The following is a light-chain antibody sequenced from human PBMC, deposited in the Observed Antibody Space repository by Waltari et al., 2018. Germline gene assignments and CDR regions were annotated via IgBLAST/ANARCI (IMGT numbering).Light chain of an antibody. CDR1: QSVLFSSNHENY. Sequence: DIVMTQSPDSLAVSLGERATINCKSSQSVLFSSNHENYLAWYQQKPGQPPTLLIYWASTRESGVPDRFSGSGSGTDFTLTVSSLQAEDVAVYYCQQYYSIPRSFGQGTKLEIK. CDR2: WAS. CDR3: QQYYSIPRS. J-gene: IGKJ2*03. V-gene: IGKV4-1*01.